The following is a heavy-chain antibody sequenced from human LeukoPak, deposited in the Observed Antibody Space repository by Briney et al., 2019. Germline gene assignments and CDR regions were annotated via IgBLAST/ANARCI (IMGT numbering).Heavy chain of an antibody. V-gene: IGHV1-2*02. CDR2: INPNSGGT. Sequence: GASVKVSCKASGYTFTSYDINWVRQATGQGLEWMGWINPNSGGTNYTQKFQGRVTMTRDTSISTAYMELSRLRSDDTAVYYCAREAFGIAAPYYMDVWGKGTTVTVSS. D-gene: IGHD6-13*01. J-gene: IGHJ6*03. CDR3: AREAFGIAAPYYMDV. CDR1: GYTFTSYD.